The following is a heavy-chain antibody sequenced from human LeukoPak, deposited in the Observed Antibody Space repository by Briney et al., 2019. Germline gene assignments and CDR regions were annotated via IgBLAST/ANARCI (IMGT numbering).Heavy chain of an antibody. CDR1: GGTFSSYA. Sequence: SVKVSCKASGGTFSSYAISWGRQAPGQGLEWIGGIIPIFGTANYAQKFQGRVTITADESTSTAYMELSSLRSEDTAVYYCARVLRVDTARVEEYYFDYWGQGTLVTVPS. CDR2: IIPIFGTA. V-gene: IGHV1-69*13. CDR3: ARVLRVDTARVEEYYFDY. J-gene: IGHJ4*02. D-gene: IGHD5-18*01.